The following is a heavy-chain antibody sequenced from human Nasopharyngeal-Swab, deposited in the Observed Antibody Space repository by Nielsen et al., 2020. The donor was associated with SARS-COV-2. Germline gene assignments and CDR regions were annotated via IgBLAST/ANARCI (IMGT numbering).Heavy chain of an antibody. CDR3: ERLVCGDNYRFDC. CDR2: IYWDDYK. J-gene: IGHJ4*02. D-gene: IGHD2-21*02. V-gene: IGHV2-5*02. Sequence: WIRQPPGKALEWLALIYWDDYKRYSPSLKSRLTITQDTSKNQVVLTVTNMDPVDTATYYCERLVCGDNYRFDCWGQGALVTVSS.